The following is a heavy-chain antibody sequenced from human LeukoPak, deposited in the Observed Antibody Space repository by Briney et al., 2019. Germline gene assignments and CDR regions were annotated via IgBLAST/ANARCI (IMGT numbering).Heavy chain of an antibody. V-gene: IGHV4-4*07. CDR1: GGSISNYC. D-gene: IGHD5-18*01. J-gene: IGHJ6*03. Sequence: PSETLSLTCTVSGGSISNYCWSWIRQSAGKGLEWIGRIYITGSTNYNPSLKSRVSMSLDTSKNQFSLKLSSVTAADTAVYYCARVLRDTAMVNYYYYYYMDVWGKGTTVTISS. CDR3: ARVLRDTAMVNYYYYYYMDV. CDR2: IYITGST.